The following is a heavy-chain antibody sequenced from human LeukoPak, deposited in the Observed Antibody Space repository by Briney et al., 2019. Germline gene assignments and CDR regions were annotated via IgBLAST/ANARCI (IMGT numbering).Heavy chain of an antibody. D-gene: IGHD6-19*01. Sequence: SETLSLTCTASGYSISSGYYWGWIRQPPGKGLEWIGSIYHSGSTYYNPSLKSRVTISVDTSKNHFSLKLSSVTAADTAVYYCARDIQQWLVGPPFDYWGQGTPVTVSS. J-gene: IGHJ4*02. CDR1: GYSISSGYY. V-gene: IGHV4-38-2*02. CDR2: IYHSGST. CDR3: ARDIQQWLVGPPFDY.